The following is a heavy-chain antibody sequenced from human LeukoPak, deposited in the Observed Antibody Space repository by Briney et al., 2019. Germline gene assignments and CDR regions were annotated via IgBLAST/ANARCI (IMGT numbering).Heavy chain of an antibody. Sequence: GGSLRLSCAASGFAFSSYAMSWVRQAPGKGLEWVANIKQDGSQKFYVDSVKGRFTISRDNAKNSLYLQINSLRAEDTAVYYCAKDLPSTLLLWFGEIRTSFDYWGQGTLVTVSS. CDR1: GFAFSSYA. D-gene: IGHD3-10*01. CDR3: AKDLPSTLLLWFGEIRTSFDY. CDR2: IKQDGSQK. V-gene: IGHV3-7*01. J-gene: IGHJ4*02.